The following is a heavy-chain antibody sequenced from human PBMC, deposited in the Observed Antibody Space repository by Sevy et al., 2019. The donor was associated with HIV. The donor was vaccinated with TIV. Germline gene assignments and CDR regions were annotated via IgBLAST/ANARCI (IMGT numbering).Heavy chain of an antibody. V-gene: IGHV3-21*01. CDR3: ARGGGCSSTSCLLYFDS. J-gene: IGHJ4*02. CDR2: ISSRSSYI. D-gene: IGHD2-2*01. Sequence: GGSLRLSCAASGFTFSDYYMNWVRQAPGKGLEWVSSISSRSSYIHYADSVRGRFTISGYNAKNSLYLQMNSLRVDDTAVYFCARGGGCSSTSCLLYFDSWGQGALVTVSS. CDR1: GFTFSDYY.